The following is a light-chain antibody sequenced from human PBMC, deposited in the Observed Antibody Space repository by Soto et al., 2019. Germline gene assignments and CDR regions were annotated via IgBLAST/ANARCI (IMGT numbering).Light chain of an antibody. CDR3: YSYAGSSPDVV. V-gene: IGLV2-23*02. J-gene: IGLJ2*01. Sequence: QSVLTQPASVSGSPGQSITISCTGTSSDVGSYNLVSWYQHHPGKAPKLMIYEVSERPTGVSNRFSGSKSGNTASLTISGLQAEDEADYYCYSYAGSSPDVVFGGGTKVTVL. CDR2: EVS. CDR1: SSDVGSYNL.